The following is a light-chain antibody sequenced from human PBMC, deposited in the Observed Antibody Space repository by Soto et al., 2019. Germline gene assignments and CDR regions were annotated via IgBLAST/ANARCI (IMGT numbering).Light chain of an antibody. V-gene: IGLV2-14*01. CDR1: SSDVGGYNY. Sequence: QSALTQPASVSWSPVQSITISCTGTSSDVGGYNYVSWYQQHPGKAPKFLISEVSNRPSGVSNRFSASKSGNTASLTISGLQAEDEADYYCSSYTSSRTLVFGTGNKVTVL. J-gene: IGLJ1*01. CDR2: EVS. CDR3: SSYTSSRTLV.